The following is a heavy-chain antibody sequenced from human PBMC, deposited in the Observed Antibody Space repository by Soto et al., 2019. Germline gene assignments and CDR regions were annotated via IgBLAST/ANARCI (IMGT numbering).Heavy chain of an antibody. CDR1: GYTFTSYG. CDR3: ARGIIRFLEWLLFERPDGMDV. J-gene: IGHJ6*02. D-gene: IGHD3-3*01. Sequence: ASVKVSCKASGYTFTSYGISWVRQAPGQGLEWMRWICAYNGNTNYAQKRQGRVTMTTDTSTSTAYMELSSLRSEDTARYYCARGIIRFLEWLLFERPDGMDVWGQGTTVTVSS. CDR2: ICAYNGNT. V-gene: IGHV1-18*01.